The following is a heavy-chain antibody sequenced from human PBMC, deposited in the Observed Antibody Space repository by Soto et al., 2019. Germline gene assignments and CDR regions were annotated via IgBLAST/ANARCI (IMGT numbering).Heavy chain of an antibody. CDR2: IYYSGLT. CDR3: ARQRTTVVTQAYFDH. D-gene: IGHD2-21*02. J-gene: IGHJ4*02. Sequence: SETLSLTCIVSGESISISSYYLGLIRQPPGKGLEWIGSIYYSGLTYYNPSFKSRVTISIDTSKNHFSLKLSSVTATDTAVYYCARQRTTVVTQAYFDHWGQGALVTVSS. CDR1: GESISISSYY. V-gene: IGHV4-39*01.